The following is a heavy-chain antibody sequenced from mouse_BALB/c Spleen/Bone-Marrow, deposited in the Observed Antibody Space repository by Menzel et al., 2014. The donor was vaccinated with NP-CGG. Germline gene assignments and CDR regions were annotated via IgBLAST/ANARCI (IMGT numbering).Heavy chain of an antibody. Sequence: QVQLQQSGAELVKPGASVKMSCKASGYTFTSYNMHWVKQTPGQGLEWIGTIYPGNGDTSYNQKFKGKATLTADKSSSTAYMQLSSLTSEDSAVYYCARPNWDGGNYFDYWGQGTTLTVSS. J-gene: IGHJ2*01. V-gene: IGHV1-12*01. CDR1: GYTFTSYN. D-gene: IGHD4-1*01. CDR2: IYPGNGDT. CDR3: ARPNWDGGNYFDY.